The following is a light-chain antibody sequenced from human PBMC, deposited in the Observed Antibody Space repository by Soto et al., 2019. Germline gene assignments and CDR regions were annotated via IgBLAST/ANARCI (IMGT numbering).Light chain of an antibody. CDR2: AAS. J-gene: IGKJ3*01. CDR3: QQYDSTPPT. CDR1: QSVSSSF. Sequence: DIVLTQSPGTLSLSPGERATLSCRASQSVSSSFLAWYQQKPGQAPRLLISAASSRTTGIPDRFSGSGSGTDFTLTINRLEPEDSAVYYCQQYDSTPPTFGPGTKVDI. V-gene: IGKV3-20*01.